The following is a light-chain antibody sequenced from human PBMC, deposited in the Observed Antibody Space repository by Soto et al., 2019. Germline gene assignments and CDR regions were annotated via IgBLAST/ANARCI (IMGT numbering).Light chain of an antibody. J-gene: IGLJ1*01. V-gene: IGLV2-14*01. CDR1: SSDVGLYDY. CDR3: SSYTSDSSYV. Sequence: QSALTQPASVSGSPGQTITISCTGTSSDVGLYDYVSWYQQHPGKASQLMIYAVSNRPSGVSNRFSASKSGNTASLFISGLQAEDEADYYCSSYTSDSSYVFVSGTKVTVL. CDR2: AVS.